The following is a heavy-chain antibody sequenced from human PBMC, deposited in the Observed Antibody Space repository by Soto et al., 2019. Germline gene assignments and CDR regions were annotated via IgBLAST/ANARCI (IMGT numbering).Heavy chain of an antibody. CDR2: ISGSGGNT. D-gene: IGHD1-26*01. Sequence: PGGSLRLSCAAFGLTFSSYAMRWVRQAPGKGLEWVSAISGSGGNTNYADSVKGRVTISRDSAKNTLYLQMNSLRAEDTAVYFCARDQFLWSYGSSHYYYYMDVWGKGTTVTVSS. J-gene: IGHJ6*03. CDR1: GLTFSSYA. CDR3: ARDQFLWSYGSSHYYYYMDV. V-gene: IGHV3-23*01.